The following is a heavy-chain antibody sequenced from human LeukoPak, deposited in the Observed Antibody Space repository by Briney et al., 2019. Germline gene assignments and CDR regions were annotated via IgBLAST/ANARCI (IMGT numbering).Heavy chain of an antibody. V-gene: IGHV4-59*01. D-gene: IGHD3-9*01. Sequence: SETLSLTRTVSGGSISSYYWSWIRQPPGKGLEWIGYIYYSGSTNYSPSLKSRVTISVDTSKNQFSLKLSSVTAADTAVYYCASYKGGYYDILTGWGRKYAFDIWGQGTMVTVSS. CDR1: GGSISSYY. J-gene: IGHJ3*02. CDR2: IYYSGST. CDR3: ASYKGGYYDILTGWGRKYAFDI.